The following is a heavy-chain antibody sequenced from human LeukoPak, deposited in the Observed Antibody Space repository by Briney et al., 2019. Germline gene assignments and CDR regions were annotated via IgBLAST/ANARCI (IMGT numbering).Heavy chain of an antibody. J-gene: IGHJ3*02. CDR3: ASGGYDILTGYPSDAFDI. Sequence: GGSLRLSCAASGFTVSSNYMSWVRQAAGKGLEWVSVIYSGGSTYYADSVKGRFTISRDNSKNTLYLQMNSLRAEDTAVYYCASGGYDILTGYPSDAFDIWGQGTMVAVSS. CDR2: IYSGGST. CDR1: GFTVSSNY. V-gene: IGHV3-66*01. D-gene: IGHD3-9*01.